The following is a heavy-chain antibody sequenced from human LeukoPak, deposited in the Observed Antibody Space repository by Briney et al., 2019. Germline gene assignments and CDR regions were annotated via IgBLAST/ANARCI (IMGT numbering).Heavy chain of an antibody. J-gene: IGHJ4*02. V-gene: IGHV4-59*08. CDR1: GGSISSYY. Sequence: SETLSLTCTVSGGSISSYYWSWIRQPPGKGLEWIGYIYYSGSTYYNPSLKSRVTISVDTSKNQFSLKLSSVTAADTAVYYCARHDKSRYFDWLLSHPFDYWGQGTLVTVSS. CDR2: IYYSGST. D-gene: IGHD3-9*01. CDR3: ARHDKSRYFDWLLSHPFDY.